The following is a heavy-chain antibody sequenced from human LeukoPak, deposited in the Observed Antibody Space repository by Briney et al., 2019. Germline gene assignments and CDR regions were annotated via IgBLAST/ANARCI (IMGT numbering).Heavy chain of an antibody. CDR3: AKSTTYYYDSSGYRGAFDI. CDR1: GFIFSTYS. D-gene: IGHD3-22*01. CDR2: ISSSSSYI. Sequence: GGSLKLSCAASGFIFSTYSMSWVRQAPGKGLEWVSSISSSSSYIHYADSVKGRFTISRDNAKNTLYLQMNSLRAEDTAVYYCAKSTTYYYDSSGYRGAFDIWGQGTMVTVSS. V-gene: IGHV3-21*01. J-gene: IGHJ3*02.